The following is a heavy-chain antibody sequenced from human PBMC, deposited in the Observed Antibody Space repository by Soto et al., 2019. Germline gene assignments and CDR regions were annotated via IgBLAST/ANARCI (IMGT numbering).Heavy chain of an antibody. Sequence: GASVKVSCKASGYTFTSYGINWVRQAPGQGLEWMGWISAYNGNTNYPQKFQGRVTMTTDTSTSTAYMELRSLRSDDTAVYYCGKDPALGYCSGGSCPGTRDAFDIWGQGTMVTVSS. D-gene: IGHD2-15*01. J-gene: IGHJ3*02. CDR1: GYTFTSYG. CDR3: GKDPALGYCSGGSCPGTRDAFDI. CDR2: ISAYNGNT. V-gene: IGHV1-18*01.